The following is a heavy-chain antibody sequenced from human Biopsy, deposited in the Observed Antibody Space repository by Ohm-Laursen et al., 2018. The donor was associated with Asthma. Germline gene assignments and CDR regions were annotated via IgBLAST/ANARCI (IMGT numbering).Heavy chain of an antibody. CDR3: AREGVAGTHIED. V-gene: IGHV3-30-3*01. CDR2: ISYDGSSI. CDR1: RFTYE. J-gene: IGHJ4*02. Sequence: SLRLSCAASRFTYEMHCVRQAPGKGLEWVAVISYDGSSIYYADSVKGRFTISRDNSKNTLSLQMNSMTAEDTAVYYCAREGVAGTHIEDWGQGTLVTVSS. D-gene: IGHD6-19*01.